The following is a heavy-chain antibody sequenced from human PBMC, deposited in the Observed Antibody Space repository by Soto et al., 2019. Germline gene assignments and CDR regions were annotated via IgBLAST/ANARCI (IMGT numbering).Heavy chain of an antibody. CDR3: TRSDYYGSGSYIYYYGMDV. CDR2: ISNDGSST. Sequence: EVQLVESGGGLVQPGGSLRLSCAASGFTFSSYWMHWVRQAPGKGLVWVSRISNDGSSTSYADSVKRRFTISRDNAKNTLYLQMNSLRAEDTAVYYCTRSDYYGSGSYIYYYGMDVWGQGTTVTVSS. V-gene: IGHV3-74*01. J-gene: IGHJ6*02. CDR1: GFTFSSYW. D-gene: IGHD3-10*01.